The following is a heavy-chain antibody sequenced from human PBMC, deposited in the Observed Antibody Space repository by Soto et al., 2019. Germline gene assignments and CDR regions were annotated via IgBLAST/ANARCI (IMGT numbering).Heavy chain of an antibody. J-gene: IGHJ5*02. Sequence: SETLSLTCTVSGGSISSGGYYWSWIRQHPGKGLEWNGYIYYSGSTYYNPSLKSRVTISVDTSKNQFSLKLSSVTAADTAVYYCATYYDSSGYFHNWFDPWGQGTLVTVSS. V-gene: IGHV4-31*03. D-gene: IGHD3-22*01. CDR1: GGSISSGGYY. CDR3: ATYYDSSGYFHNWFDP. CDR2: IYYSGST.